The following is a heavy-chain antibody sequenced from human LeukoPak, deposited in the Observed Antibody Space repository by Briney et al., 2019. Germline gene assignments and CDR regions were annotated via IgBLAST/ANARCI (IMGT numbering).Heavy chain of an antibody. CDR3: ATDFYDST. CDR2: IRSNSDGGTI. Sequence: GGSLRLSCATSGFTFSNAWMNWVRQAPGRGLEWVGRIRSNSDGGTIDYAAPVKGRFTLSRDDSKTTLYLQMNSLQTEDTAVYYCATDFYDSTWGQGTLVTVSS. J-gene: IGHJ5*02. CDR1: GFTFSNAW. D-gene: IGHD3-22*01. V-gene: IGHV3-15*07.